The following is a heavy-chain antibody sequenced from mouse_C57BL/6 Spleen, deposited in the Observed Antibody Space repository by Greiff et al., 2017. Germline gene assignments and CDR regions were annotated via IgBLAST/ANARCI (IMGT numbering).Heavy chain of an antibody. Sequence: QVQLKQPGAELVKPGASVKLSCKASGYTFTSYWMHWVKQRPGQGLEWIGMIHPNSGSTNYNEKFKSKATLTVDKSSSTAYMQLSSLTSEDSAVYYCARDMVDGYDEGFDYWGQGTTLTVSS. CDR1: GYTFTSYW. J-gene: IGHJ2*01. D-gene: IGHD2-2*01. V-gene: IGHV1-64*01. CDR2: IHPNSGST. CDR3: ARDMVDGYDEGFDY.